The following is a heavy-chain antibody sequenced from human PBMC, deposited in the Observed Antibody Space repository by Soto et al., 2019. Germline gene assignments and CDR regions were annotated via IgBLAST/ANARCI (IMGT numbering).Heavy chain of an antibody. CDR1: GFTFRSFT. CDR3: TRDASRDSSARGWFDP. Sequence: PGGSLRLSCAASGFTFRSFTMNWVRQAPGKGLEWVSTISSNSAYIYYTDALRGRFTISRDNAKNSLHLQMNSLRAEDTAVYYCTRDASRDSSARGWFDPWGTGTRVTVSS. J-gene: IGHJ5*02. V-gene: IGHV3-21*01. CDR2: ISSNSAYI. D-gene: IGHD6-13*01.